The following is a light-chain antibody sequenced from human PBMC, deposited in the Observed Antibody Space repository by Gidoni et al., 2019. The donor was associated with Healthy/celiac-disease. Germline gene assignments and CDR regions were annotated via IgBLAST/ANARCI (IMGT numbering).Light chain of an antibody. CDR1: SSNIGSNT. CDR3: GAWDESLNGVV. V-gene: IGLV1-44*01. CDR2: SNN. Sequence: QSVLTQPPSPSVTPWHRVTISWSGSSSNIGSNTLNWYKQLPGTAPKLLIYSNNQRPSGVPARCFGSKDGTSASLAIICVQSEDEADYYCGAWDESLNGVVFGGGTKLTVL. J-gene: IGLJ2*01.